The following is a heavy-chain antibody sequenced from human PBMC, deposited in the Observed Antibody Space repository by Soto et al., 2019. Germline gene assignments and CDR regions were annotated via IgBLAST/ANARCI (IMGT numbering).Heavy chain of an antibody. CDR3: ASVRLGELSSDC. CDR1: GGSVRGYY. CDR2: INDSGST. V-gene: IGHV4-34*01. Sequence: SETLSLTCAVYGGSVRGYYWSWIRQPPGKGLEWIGEINDSGSTKYNPSLKSRVTISVDKSKNQFSLKLSSVTAADTAMYYCASVRLGELSSDCWGQGTLVTVSS. D-gene: IGHD3-16*02. J-gene: IGHJ4*02.